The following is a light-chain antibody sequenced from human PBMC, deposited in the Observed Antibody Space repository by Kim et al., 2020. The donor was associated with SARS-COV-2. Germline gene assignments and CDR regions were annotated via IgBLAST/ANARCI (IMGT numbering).Light chain of an antibody. CDR1: QGSRSY. CDR2: AAS. Sequence: IQLTQSPSSLSASVGDRVTITCRASQGSRSYVAWYQQKPGKAPKLLIYAASTLHSGVPSRFSGRGSGTDFTLTITNLQPEDCATYYFQQLGTPALTFGPGTKVDI. J-gene: IGKJ1*01. CDR3: QQLGTPALT. V-gene: IGKV1-9*01.